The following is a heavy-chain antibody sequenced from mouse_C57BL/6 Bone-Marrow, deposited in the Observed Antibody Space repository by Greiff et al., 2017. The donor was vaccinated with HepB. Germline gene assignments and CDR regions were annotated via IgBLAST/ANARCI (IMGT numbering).Heavy chain of an antibody. Sequence: EVKVEESGPGLVKPSQSLSLTCSVTGYSITSGYYWNWIRQFPGNKLEWMGYISYDGSNNYNPSLKNRISITRDTSKNQFFLKLNSVTTEDTATYYCARDRGHYGSEDYWGQGTTLTVSS. V-gene: IGHV3-6*01. CDR2: ISYDGSN. CDR1: GYSITSGYY. CDR3: ARDRGHYGSEDY. D-gene: IGHD1-1*01. J-gene: IGHJ2*01.